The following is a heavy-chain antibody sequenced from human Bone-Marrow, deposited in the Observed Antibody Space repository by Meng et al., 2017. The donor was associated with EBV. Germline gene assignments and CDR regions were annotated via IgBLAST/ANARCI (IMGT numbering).Heavy chain of an antibody. Sequence: VRLGGAGPGLGTPSGTLSLTCGGSGGSISSSNWWSWVRQPPGKGLEWIGEIYHSGSTNYNPSLKSRVTISVDKSKNQFSLKLSSVTAADTAVYYCARYSSSFFDYWGQGTLVTVSS. D-gene: IGHD6-6*01. CDR2: IYHSGST. CDR1: GGSISSSNW. J-gene: IGHJ4*02. CDR3: ARYSSSFFDY. V-gene: IGHV4-4*02.